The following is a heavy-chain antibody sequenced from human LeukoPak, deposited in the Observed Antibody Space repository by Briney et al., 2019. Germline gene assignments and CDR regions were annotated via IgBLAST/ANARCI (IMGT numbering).Heavy chain of an antibody. CDR3: ARESGSYGFDI. Sequence: ASVKVSCKAPGATFTSYYLHLLRQAPGQGLEWMGIINPSGGRTTYAQRLQGRVTMTRDTSTSTVYMELSSLRSEDTAVYYCARESGSYGFDIWGQGTMVTVSS. CDR2: INPSGGRT. CDR1: GATFTSYY. J-gene: IGHJ3*02. V-gene: IGHV1-46*04. D-gene: IGHD1-26*01.